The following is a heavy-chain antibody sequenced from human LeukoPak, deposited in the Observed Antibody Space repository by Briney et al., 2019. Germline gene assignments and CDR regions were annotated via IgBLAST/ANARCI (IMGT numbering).Heavy chain of an antibody. CDR1: EFTFSSYA. J-gene: IGHJ4*02. CDR2: IPGNGGST. Sequence: GASLRLSCAASEFTFSSYAMSWVRQPPGKGLEWVSAIPGNGGSTYYADSVKRRFTISRVNSKNTLYLQMNSLRAEDTAVYYCAKDRDPGCGDYVRAYFDYWGQGTLVTVSS. V-gene: IGHV3-23*01. CDR3: AKDRDPGCGDYVRAYFDY. D-gene: IGHD4-17*01.